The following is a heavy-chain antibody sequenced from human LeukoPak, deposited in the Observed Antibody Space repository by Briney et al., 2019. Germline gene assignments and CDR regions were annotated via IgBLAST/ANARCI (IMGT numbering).Heavy chain of an antibody. CDR2: ISYDGNKK. CDR1: GFTFSTCA. CDR3: ARDGYCSTTSCPNWFDP. V-gene: IGHV3-30-3*01. J-gene: IGHJ5*02. D-gene: IGHD2-2*03. Sequence: GGSLRLSCAASGFTFSTCAMSWVRQAPGKGLEWVAVISYDGNKKYYADSVKGRFTISRDNSKNTLYLQMNSLRAEDTAVYYCARDGYCSTTSCPNWFDPWGQGTLVTVSS.